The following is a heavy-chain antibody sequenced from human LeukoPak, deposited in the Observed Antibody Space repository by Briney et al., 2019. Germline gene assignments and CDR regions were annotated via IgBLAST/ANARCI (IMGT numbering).Heavy chain of an antibody. Sequence: GSLRLSCAASGFTFSTYTMNWVRQAPGKGLVWVSRINDDGSATFYADSVKGRFTISRDNAKNTLFLQMSSLRAEDTAVYFCAREILAPGKTHDYWGQGTLVTVSS. CDR3: AREILAPGKTHDY. CDR2: INDDGSAT. V-gene: IGHV3-74*01. CDR1: GFTFSTYT. J-gene: IGHJ4*02.